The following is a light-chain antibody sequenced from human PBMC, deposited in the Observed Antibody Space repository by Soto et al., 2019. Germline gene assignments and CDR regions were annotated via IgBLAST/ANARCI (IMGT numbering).Light chain of an antibody. J-gene: IGLJ3*02. CDR3: QTWGTGIWV. V-gene: IGLV4-69*01. CDR2: LNSDGSH. Sequence: QLVLTQSPSASASLGASVKLTCTLSSGHSSYAIAWHQQQPDKGPRYLMKLNSDGSHTKGDGIPHRFSGSSSGAERYLPISSLQSEDEADYYCQTWGTGIWVFGGGTKLTVL. CDR1: SGHSSYA.